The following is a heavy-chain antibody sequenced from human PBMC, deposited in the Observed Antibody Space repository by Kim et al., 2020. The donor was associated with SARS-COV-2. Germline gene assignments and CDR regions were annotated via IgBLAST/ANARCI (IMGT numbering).Heavy chain of an antibody. V-gene: IGHV3-23*01. Sequence: GGSLRLSCAASGFTFSSYAMSWVRQAPGKGLEWVSAISGSGGSTYYADSVKGRFTISRDNSKNTLYLQMNSLRAEDTAVYYCAKDYRIAAAGTRVGYFDYWGQGTLVTVSS. CDR1: GFTFSSYA. CDR2: ISGSGGST. J-gene: IGHJ4*02. D-gene: IGHD6-13*01. CDR3: AKDYRIAAAGTRVGYFDY.